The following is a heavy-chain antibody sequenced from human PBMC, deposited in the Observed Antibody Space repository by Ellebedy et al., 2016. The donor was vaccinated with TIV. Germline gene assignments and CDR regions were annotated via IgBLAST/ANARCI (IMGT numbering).Heavy chain of an antibody. V-gene: IGHV3-23*01. CDR3: AKGVVVVATDAFDI. CDR1: GFTFSSYA. J-gene: IGHJ3*02. Sequence: GESLKISCAASGFTFSSYAMSWVRQAPRKGLEWVSAISGSGGSTYYADSVKGRFTISRDNSKNTLYLQMNSLRAEDTAVYYCAKGVVVVATDAFDIWGQGTMVTVSS. D-gene: IGHD2-15*01. CDR2: ISGSGGST.